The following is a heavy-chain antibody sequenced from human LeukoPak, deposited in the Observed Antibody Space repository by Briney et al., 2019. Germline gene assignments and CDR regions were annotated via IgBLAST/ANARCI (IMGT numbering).Heavy chain of an antibody. CDR3: ARGYSQWLVVSPYYMDV. V-gene: IGHV4-34*01. J-gene: IGHJ6*03. Sequence: SETLSLTCAVYGGSLSGYYWSWLRQPPGKGLEWIGEINHSGSTNYNPSLKSRVTISVDTSKNQFSLKLSSVTAADTAVYYCARGYSQWLVVSPYYMDVWGKGTTVTVSS. D-gene: IGHD6-19*01. CDR2: INHSGST. CDR1: GGSLSGYY.